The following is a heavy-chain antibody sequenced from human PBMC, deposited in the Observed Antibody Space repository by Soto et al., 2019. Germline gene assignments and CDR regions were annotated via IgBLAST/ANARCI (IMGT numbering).Heavy chain of an antibody. D-gene: IGHD3-16*01. CDR1: GFTFSSYG. CDR3: AKDLALTRFISSSFYDYHSFRLSV. CDR2: VSYDGSSK. Sequence: PGGSLRLSCAASGFTFSSYGMYWVRQAPGKGLEWLALVSYDGSSKYYADSVKGRFTISRDNSKNTLYLQMNSLRAEDTAMYYCAKDLALTRFISSSFYDYHSFRLSVCAQGTTVTVSS. V-gene: IGHV3-30*18. J-gene: IGHJ6*02.